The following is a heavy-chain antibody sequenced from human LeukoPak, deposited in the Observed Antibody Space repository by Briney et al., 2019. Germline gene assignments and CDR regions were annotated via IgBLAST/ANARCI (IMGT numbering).Heavy chain of an antibody. Sequence: GGSLRLSCAASGFTLSDYYMAWMRQAPGKGLKWLSNINYIGSNTYYADSVKGRFTTSRDNAKKSLYLKMSSLRPENTALYYCARRARYCRGARCAAEAYYFATGAQETLVTVS. CDR2: INYIGSNT. D-gene: IGHD2-15*01. CDR3: ARRARYCRGARCAAEAYYFAT. CDR1: GFTLSDYY. J-gene: IGHJ4*02. V-gene: IGHV3-11*01.